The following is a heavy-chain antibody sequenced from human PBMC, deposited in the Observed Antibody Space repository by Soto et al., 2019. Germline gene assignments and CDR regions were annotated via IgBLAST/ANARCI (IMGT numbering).Heavy chain of an antibody. CDR3: ARGGWSAAGAPNFDY. CDR2: IYYSGST. Sequence: SETLSLTCTVSGGSISSYYWRWIRQPPGKGLEWIGYIYYSGSTNYNPSLKSRVTISVDTSKNQFSLKLSSVTAADTAVYYCARGGWSAAGAPNFDYWGQGSLVTVSS. V-gene: IGHV4-59*01. D-gene: IGHD6-13*01. CDR1: GGSISSYY. J-gene: IGHJ4*02.